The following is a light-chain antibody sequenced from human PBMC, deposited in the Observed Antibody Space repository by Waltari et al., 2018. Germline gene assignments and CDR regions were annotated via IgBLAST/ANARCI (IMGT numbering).Light chain of an antibody. J-gene: IGLJ3*02. Sequence: SSALTQGPAVSVALGQTAKTTCQGDRLRTSYASWYQLKPGQAPVLVLFGKEKRPSGIPDRFSGYSSGTTSSLTITGAQAEDEADYYCHSRNGRNNEVVFGGGTKLTVL. CDR2: GKE. V-gene: IGLV3-19*01. CDR1: RLRTSY. CDR3: HSRNGRNNEVV.